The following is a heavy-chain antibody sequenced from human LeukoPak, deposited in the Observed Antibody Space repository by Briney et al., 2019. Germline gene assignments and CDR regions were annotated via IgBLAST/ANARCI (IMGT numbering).Heavy chain of an antibody. CDR3: ARGSATGLAY. CDR2: IDRSGST. J-gene: IGHJ4*02. Sequence: PSETLFLTCAVYGGSFSGYSWTWIRQPPGKGLVWIGEIDRSGSTNYNPALKSRLTISVDTSKNQFSLKLTSVTAADTAVYYCARGSATGLAYWGQGTLVTVSS. CDR1: GGSFSGYS. D-gene: IGHD1-1*01. V-gene: IGHV4-34*01.